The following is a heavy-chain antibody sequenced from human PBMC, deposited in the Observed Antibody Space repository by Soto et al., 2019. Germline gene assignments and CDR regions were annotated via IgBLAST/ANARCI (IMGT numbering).Heavy chain of an antibody. CDR2: FYYDGSTK. D-gene: IGHD5-12*01. Sequence: QVQLVESGGGVVQPGRSLRLSCAASGFAFSSYGMHWVRQAPGKGLEWVAVFYYDGSTKYYADSVKGRFNISRDNSKNTLYLQMNSLRAEDTAVYYCGRGMGGYSEGPDYWGQGTLVTVSS. J-gene: IGHJ4*02. V-gene: IGHV3-33*01. CDR3: GRGMGGYSEGPDY. CDR1: GFAFSSYG.